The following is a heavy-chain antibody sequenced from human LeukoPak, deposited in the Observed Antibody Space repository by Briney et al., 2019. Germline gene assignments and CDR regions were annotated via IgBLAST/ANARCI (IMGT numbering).Heavy chain of an antibody. Sequence: PGGLLRLSCAAPGFTLADYAMPWFRQAPGKGLEWVALISGDGGSTYYADSVKGRFTISRDNSKNSLYLQMNSLRTEDTALYYCAKNPPHLRYVDWLFTPDAFDIWGQGTMVTVSS. CDR1: GFTLADYA. J-gene: IGHJ3*02. D-gene: IGHD3-9*01. V-gene: IGHV3-43*02. CDR2: ISGDGGST. CDR3: AKNPPHLRYVDWLFTPDAFDI.